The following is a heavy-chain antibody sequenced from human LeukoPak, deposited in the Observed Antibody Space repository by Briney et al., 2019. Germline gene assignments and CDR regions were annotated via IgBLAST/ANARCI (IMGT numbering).Heavy chain of an antibody. CDR1: GFTFSSYW. Sequence: GGSLRLSCAASGFTFSSYWMHWVRQAPGKGLVWVSRINSDGSSTSYVDSVKGRFTISRDNAKNTLYLQMNSLRAEDTAVYYCARVSGDYYDYVWGSYRRRDYWGQGTLVTVSS. J-gene: IGHJ4*02. V-gene: IGHV3-74*01. D-gene: IGHD3-16*02. CDR3: ARVSGDYYDYVWGSYRRRDY. CDR2: INSDGSST.